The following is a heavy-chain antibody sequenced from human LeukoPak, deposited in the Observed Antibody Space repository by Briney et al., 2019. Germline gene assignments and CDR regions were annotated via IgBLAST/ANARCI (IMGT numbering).Heavy chain of an antibody. J-gene: IGHJ4*02. CDR1: GFSFSTYS. Sequence: GGSLRPSCAASGFSFSTYSMSWIRQAPGKGLEWVSYISSSGSTIYYADSVKGRFTISRDNSKSTVYLQMSSLRVEDTAVYYCAKVWYSTRVFDYWGQGTLVTVSS. V-gene: IGHV3-48*01. CDR2: ISSSGSTI. D-gene: IGHD1-26*01. CDR3: AKVWYSTRVFDY.